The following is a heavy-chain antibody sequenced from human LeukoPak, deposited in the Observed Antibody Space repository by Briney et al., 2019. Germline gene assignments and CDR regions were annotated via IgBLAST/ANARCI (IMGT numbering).Heavy chain of an antibody. Sequence: SETLSLTCTVSGDSVSSSNYYWAWIRQPPGKGLEWIGSVYYTGSTHYILSLKSRVTTFLDTSKNQFSLNLRSVTAADTAVYYCATQAAGGRLEYWGQGTLVTVSS. CDR2: VYYTGST. J-gene: IGHJ4*02. D-gene: IGHD2-15*01. CDR3: ATQAAGGRLEY. CDR1: GDSVSSSNYY. V-gene: IGHV4-39*01.